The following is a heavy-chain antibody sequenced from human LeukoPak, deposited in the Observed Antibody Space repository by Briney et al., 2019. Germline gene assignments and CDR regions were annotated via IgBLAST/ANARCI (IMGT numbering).Heavy chain of an antibody. J-gene: IGHJ1*01. V-gene: IGHV4-59*12. CDR1: GGSISSYY. CDR2: IYYSGST. CDR3: ATPPRNYYDSSGYRLFQH. D-gene: IGHD3-22*01. Sequence: SETLSLTCTVSGGSISSYYWSWIRQPPGKGLEWIGYIYYSGSTNYNPSLKSRVTISVDTSKNQFSLKLSSVTAADTAVYYCATPPRNYYDSSGYRLFQHWGQGTLVTVSS.